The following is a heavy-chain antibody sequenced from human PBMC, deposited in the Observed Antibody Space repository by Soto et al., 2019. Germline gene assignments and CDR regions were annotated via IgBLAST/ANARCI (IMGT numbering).Heavy chain of an antibody. CDR2: IYHSGST. CDR3: AGAGGGPKTIGMDV. D-gene: IGHD3-16*01. CDR1: GGYISSIYW. J-gene: IGHJ6*02. V-gene: IGHV4-4*02. Sequence: QVQLQESGPGLVKPSGTLSLTCAVSGGYISSIYWWTWVRQPPGKGLEWIGEIYHSGSTNYNPSLKSRVIISVDKSKKQFSLKLKSVTAADTAVYYCAGAGGGPKTIGMDVWGQGTTVTVSS.